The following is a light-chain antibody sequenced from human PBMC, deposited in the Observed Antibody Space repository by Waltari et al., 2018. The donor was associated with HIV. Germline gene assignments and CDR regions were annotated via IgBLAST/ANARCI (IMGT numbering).Light chain of an antibody. Sequence: QSVLTQPPSTSGAPGQTVTISCSGSSSNIGSNTVNWYQKLPGTAPRLLIFVNGRRPSGVPDRFSCSKSGTSASLAISRLQSEDDDYFCAAWDDSLNGYVFGTGTKVIV. V-gene: IGLV1-44*01. CDR3: AAWDDSLNGYV. J-gene: IGLJ1*01. CDR1: SSNIGSNT. CDR2: VNG.